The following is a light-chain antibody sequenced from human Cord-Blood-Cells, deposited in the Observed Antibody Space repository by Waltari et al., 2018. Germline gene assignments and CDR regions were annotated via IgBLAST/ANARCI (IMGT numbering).Light chain of an antibody. CDR3: QSADSSGTWV. V-gene: IGLV3-25*01. Sequence: GDALPKQYAYWYQQKPGQAPVLVIYKDSERPSGIPERFPGSSSGTTVTLTISGVQAEDEADYYCQSADSSGTWVFGGGTKLTVL. J-gene: IGLJ3*02. CDR2: KDS. CDR1: ALPKQY.